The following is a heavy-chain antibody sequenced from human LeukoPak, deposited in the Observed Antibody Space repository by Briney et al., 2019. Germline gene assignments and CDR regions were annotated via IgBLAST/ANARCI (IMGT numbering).Heavy chain of an antibody. Sequence: SVKVSCKASGGTFISYAISWVRQAPGQGLEWMGGIIPIFGTANYAQKFQGRVTITADESTSTAYMELSSLRSEDTAVYYCARGGPRRIVATTSFDYWGQGTLVTVSS. J-gene: IGHJ4*02. CDR2: IIPIFGTA. V-gene: IGHV1-69*13. CDR1: GGTFISYA. D-gene: IGHD5-12*01. CDR3: ARGGPRRIVATTSFDY.